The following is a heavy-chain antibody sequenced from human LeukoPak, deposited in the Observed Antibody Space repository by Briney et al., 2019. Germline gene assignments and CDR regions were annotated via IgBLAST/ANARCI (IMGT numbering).Heavy chain of an antibody. CDR3: ARDTDGSSGWYNWYFDL. Sequence: GASVKVSCKASGYTFTSYGISWVRRAPGQGLEWMGWISAYNGNTNYAQKLRGRVTMTTDTSTSTAYMELRSLRSDDTAVYYCARDTDGSSGWYNWYFDLWGRGTLVTVSS. CDR2: ISAYNGNT. V-gene: IGHV1-18*01. D-gene: IGHD6-19*01. J-gene: IGHJ2*01. CDR1: GYTFTSYG.